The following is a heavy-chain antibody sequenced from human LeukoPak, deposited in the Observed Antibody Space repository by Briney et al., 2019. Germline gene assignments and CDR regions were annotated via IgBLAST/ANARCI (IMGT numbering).Heavy chain of an antibody. CDR1: GYTFTGYY. V-gene: IGHV1-2*02. CDR3: ASNIVVVPAASRYYGMDV. Sequence: GASVKVSCKASGYTFTGYYMHWVRQAPGQGLEWMGWINPNSGGTNYAQKFQGRVTMTRDTSISTAYMELSRLRSDDTAVYYCASNIVVVPAASRYYGMDVWGQGTTVTVSS. D-gene: IGHD2-2*01. CDR2: INPNSGGT. J-gene: IGHJ6*02.